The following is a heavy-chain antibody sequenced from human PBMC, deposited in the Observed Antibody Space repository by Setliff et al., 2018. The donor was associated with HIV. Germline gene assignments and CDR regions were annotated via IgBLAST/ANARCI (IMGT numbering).Heavy chain of an antibody. Sequence: GGSLRLSCAASGFTFSDYGMHWVRQAPGKGLEWVALISYDGGNEYHADSVKGRFTISRDNSKNSLFLQMNSLRAEDTAVYYCASIELAAMVPVDYWGQGTLVTVS. CDR2: ISYDGGNE. D-gene: IGHD5-18*01. CDR1: GFTFSDYG. V-gene: IGHV3-30*03. CDR3: ASIELAAMVPVDY. J-gene: IGHJ4*02.